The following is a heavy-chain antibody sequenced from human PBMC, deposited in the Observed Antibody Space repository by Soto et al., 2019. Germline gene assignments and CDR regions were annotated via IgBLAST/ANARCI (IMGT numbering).Heavy chain of an antibody. CDR1: GFSLSNARMG. CDR2: IFSNDEK. D-gene: IGHD3-3*01. Sequence: QVTLKESGPVLVKPTETLTLTCTVSGFSLSNARMGVSWIRQPPGKALEWLAHIFSNDEKSYSTSLKSRLTIAKDTPNSQVVLTMSNMDPVDTATYYCARIRSYYDVWSGYYLLPNRWDYYYGMDVCFQGTTVTGSS. J-gene: IGHJ6*02. V-gene: IGHV2-26*01. CDR3: ARIRSYYDVWSGYYLLPNRWDYYYGMDV.